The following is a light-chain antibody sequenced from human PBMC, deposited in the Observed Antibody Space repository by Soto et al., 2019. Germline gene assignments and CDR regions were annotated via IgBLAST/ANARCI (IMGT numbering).Light chain of an antibody. V-gene: IGLV4-69*01. J-gene: IGLJ2*01. CDR2: LNSDGSH. Sequence: QPVLTQSPSASASLGASVKLTCTLSSGRSSYAIAWHQQQPEKGPRFLMKLNSDGSHSKGDGISDRFSGSSSGAERYLTISSLQSEDEADYYCQTWGADSVIFGGGSKLTVL. CDR3: QTWGADSVI. CDR1: SGRSSYA.